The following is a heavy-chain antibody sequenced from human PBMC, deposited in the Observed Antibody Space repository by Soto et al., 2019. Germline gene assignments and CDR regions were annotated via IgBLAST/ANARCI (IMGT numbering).Heavy chain of an antibody. CDR3: ARNVDL. CDR2: ISSDNITK. J-gene: IGHJ3*01. V-gene: IGHV3-48*02. D-gene: IGHD2-21*01. CDR1: GFSFSNYN. Sequence: GQLVESGGGVVQPGGSLRLSCVASGFSFSNYNMNWVRQAPGKGLEWLSYISSDNITKYYADSVRGRFTISRDSAKNSLYLQMNSVRDEDTAVYFCARNVDLWGQGTMVTVSS.